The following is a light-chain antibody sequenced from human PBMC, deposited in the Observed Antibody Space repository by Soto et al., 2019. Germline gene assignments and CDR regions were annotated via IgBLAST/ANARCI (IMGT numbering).Light chain of an antibody. CDR2: DNN. CDR1: SSNIGNNY. CDR3: GTWDSSLSVYV. Sequence: QSVLTQPPSVSAAPGQKFTISCSGSSSNIGNNYVSWYQQLPGTAPKLLIYDNNKRPSGIPDRFSGSKSGTSATLGITGLQTGDEADYYCGTWDSSLSVYVFGTGTKLTVL. J-gene: IGLJ1*01. V-gene: IGLV1-51*01.